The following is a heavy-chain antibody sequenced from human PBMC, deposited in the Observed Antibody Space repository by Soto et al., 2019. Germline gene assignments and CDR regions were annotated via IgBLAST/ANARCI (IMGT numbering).Heavy chain of an antibody. Sequence: VQLVESGGGLVQPGGSLRLSCAASGFTFSSYWMSWVRQAPGKGLEWVANIKQDGSEKYYVDSVKGRFTISRDNAKNSLYLQMNSLRAEDTAVYYCARDWGYCSGGSCYVNDYWGQGTLVTVSS. D-gene: IGHD2-15*01. V-gene: IGHV3-7*01. CDR2: IKQDGSEK. J-gene: IGHJ4*02. CDR3: ARDWGYCSGGSCYVNDY. CDR1: GFTFSSYW.